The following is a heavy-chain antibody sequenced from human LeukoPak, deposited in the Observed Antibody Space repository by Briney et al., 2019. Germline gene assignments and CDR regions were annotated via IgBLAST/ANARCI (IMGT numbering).Heavy chain of an antibody. Sequence: ASVKVSCKASGYTFTGHYMHWVRQAPGQGLEWMGWINPNSGGTKYAQRFQGRVSMTRDTSISTAYMEVSRLRSDDTAAYYCAKNTYLVGELIPFDPWGQGTLVTVSS. J-gene: IGHJ5*02. CDR2: INPNSGGT. CDR1: GYTFTGHY. V-gene: IGHV1-2*02. CDR3: AKNTYLVGELIPFDP. D-gene: IGHD3-10*01.